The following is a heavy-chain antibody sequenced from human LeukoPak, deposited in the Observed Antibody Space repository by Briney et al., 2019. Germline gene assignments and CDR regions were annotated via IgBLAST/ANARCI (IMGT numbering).Heavy chain of an antibody. V-gene: IGHV3-23*01. D-gene: IGHD3-9*01. CDR2: INGSGGNT. CDR1: GFTFSNYP. Sequence: PRASLRLSCAASGFTFSNYPMTWVPQAPGKGLEWVSAINGSGGNTYYADSVKGRFTISRDNSKNTVFLQMNSLRAEDTTVYYCAKWGDYDVLTGYYVSDYWGQGTLVTVSS. CDR3: AKWGDYDVLTGYYVSDY. J-gene: IGHJ4*02.